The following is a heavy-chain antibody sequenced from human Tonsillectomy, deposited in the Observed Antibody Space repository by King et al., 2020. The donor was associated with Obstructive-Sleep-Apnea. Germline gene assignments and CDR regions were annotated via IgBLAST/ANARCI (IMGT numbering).Heavy chain of an antibody. CDR3: ASAWGEICSGCSFLDAFDI. D-gene: IGHD2-15*01. CDR2: IYPGDSDT. CDR1: GYSFTSYW. J-gene: IGHJ3*02. V-gene: IGHV5-51*01. Sequence: QLVQSGAEVKKPGESLKISCKGSGYSFTSYWIGLVRQMPGKGLEWMGIIYPGDSDTRYSPSFQGQVTNSADKSISTAYLQWSSLQASDTAMYYCASAWGEICSGCSFLDAFDIWGQGTMVTVSS.